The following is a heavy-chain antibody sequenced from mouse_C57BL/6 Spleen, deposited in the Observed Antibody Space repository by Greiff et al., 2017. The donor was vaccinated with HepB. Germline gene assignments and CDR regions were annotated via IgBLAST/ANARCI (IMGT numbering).Heavy chain of an antibody. J-gene: IGHJ4*01. CDR2: IHPNSGST. Sequence: QVQLQQPGAELVKPGASVKLSCKASGYTFTSYWMHWVKQRPGQGLEWIGMIHPNSGSTNYNEKFKSKATLTVDQSSSTAYMQLSSLTSEDSAVYYCARDDYYAMDYWGQGTSVTVSS. V-gene: IGHV1-64*01. CDR1: GYTFTSYW. CDR3: ARDDYYAMDY.